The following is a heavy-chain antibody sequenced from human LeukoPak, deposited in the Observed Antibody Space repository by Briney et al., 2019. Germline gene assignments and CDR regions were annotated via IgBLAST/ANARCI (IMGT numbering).Heavy chain of an antibody. J-gene: IGHJ4*02. CDR1: GFTVSSNY. D-gene: IGHD2-21*01. V-gene: IGHV3-53*01. CDR2: IYSGGGT. CDR3: ARGAIPYYFDY. Sequence: GGSLRPSCAASGFTVSSNYMSWVRQAPGKGLEWVSIIYSGGGTYYADSVKGRFTISRDNSKNALYLQMNSLRAEDTAVYYCARGAIPYYFDYWGQGALVTVSS.